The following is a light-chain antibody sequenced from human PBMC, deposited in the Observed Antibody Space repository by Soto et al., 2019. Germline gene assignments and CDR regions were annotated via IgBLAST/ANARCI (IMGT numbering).Light chain of an antibody. Sequence: EIVLTQSPATLSLSPGERATLSCRASQSVSNSLAWYQQKPGQAPRLLISDASNRATGIPARFSGSGSGTDFTLTISSLEPEDFAVYYCQQRSNWPLTFGPGTKVDI. CDR3: QQRSNWPLT. J-gene: IGKJ3*01. V-gene: IGKV3-11*01. CDR2: DAS. CDR1: QSVSNS.